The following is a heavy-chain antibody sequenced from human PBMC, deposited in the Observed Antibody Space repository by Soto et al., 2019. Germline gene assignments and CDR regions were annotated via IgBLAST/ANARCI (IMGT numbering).Heavy chain of an antibody. J-gene: IGHJ3*02. CDR2: IYYSGST. V-gene: IGHV4-31*03. CDR3: ASWHFGGGDAFDI. D-gene: IGHD3-10*01. Sequence: QVQLQESGPGLVKPSQTLSLTCTVPGGSISSGGYYWSWIRQHPGKGLEWIGYIYYSGSTYYNPSPKGRVTISVDSSQTRFSLQLSSGTAADTAVYYCASWHFGGGDAFDIWGQGTMVTVSS. CDR1: GGSISSGGYY.